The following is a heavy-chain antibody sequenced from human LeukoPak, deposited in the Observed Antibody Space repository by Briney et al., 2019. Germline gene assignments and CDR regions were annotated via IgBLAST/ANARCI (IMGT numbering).Heavy chain of an antibody. CDR2: ISWNSGSI. Sequence: PGRSLRLSCAASGFTFDDYAMHWVRQAPGKGLEWVSGISWNSGSIGYADSVKGRFTISRDNAKNSLFLQMNNLRAEDTALYYCTKDKPTDNYGMDVWGQGTTVTVSS. V-gene: IGHV3-9*01. CDR3: TKDKPTDNYGMDV. CDR1: GFTFDDYA. J-gene: IGHJ6*02. D-gene: IGHD4-17*01.